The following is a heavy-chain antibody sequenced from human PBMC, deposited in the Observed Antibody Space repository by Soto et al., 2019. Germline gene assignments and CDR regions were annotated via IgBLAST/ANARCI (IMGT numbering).Heavy chain of an antibody. CDR2: INHLGSI. CDR1: GGSLSDYF. Sequence: SQTLSLTCVVSGGSLSDYFWSWIRQPPGMALEWIGEINHLGSINYNPSLKSRVTMSVDTSKNQFSLTLNSVTAADTATYYCARGGISHWAYFYYMDVWDRGTTVTVSS. J-gene: IGHJ6*03. D-gene: IGHD2-21*01. V-gene: IGHV4-34*01. CDR3: ARGGISHWAYFYYMDV.